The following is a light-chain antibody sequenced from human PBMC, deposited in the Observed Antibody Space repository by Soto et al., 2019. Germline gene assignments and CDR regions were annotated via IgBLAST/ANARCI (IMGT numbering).Light chain of an antibody. CDR3: QSYDDSLSVHYV. V-gene: IGLV1-40*01. J-gene: IGLJ1*01. CDR2: GNT. Sequence: QAVVTQPPSVSGAPGQRVTISCTGSSSNIGSTYDVQWYQQLPGTAPKLLIHGNTNRPSGVPDRFSGSKSGTSASLAITGLQADDEADYYCQSYDDSLSVHYVFGTGTKVIVL. CDR1: SSNIGSTYD.